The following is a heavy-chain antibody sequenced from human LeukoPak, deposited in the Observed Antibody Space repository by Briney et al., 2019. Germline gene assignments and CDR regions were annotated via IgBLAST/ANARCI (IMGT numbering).Heavy chain of an antibody. Sequence: QTLSLTCAISGDSVSRNSAAWTWIRQSPSRGLGWLGRTYYRSTWYYEYSVSVESRITINPETSKNQFSLQVNSVSPEDTAVYYCAREELGFDHWGLGTLVTVSS. CDR2: TYYRSTWYY. V-gene: IGHV6-1*01. D-gene: IGHD3-16*01. CDR3: AREELGFDH. J-gene: IGHJ4*02. CDR1: GDSVSRNSAA.